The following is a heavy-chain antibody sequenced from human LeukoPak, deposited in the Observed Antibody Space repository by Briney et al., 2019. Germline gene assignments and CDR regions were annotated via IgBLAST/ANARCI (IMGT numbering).Heavy chain of an antibody. CDR3: AREGGYDILTGYPYNWFDP. Sequence: ASVKVSCKASGYTFTGYYMHWVRQAPGQGLEWMGWINPNSGGTNYAQKFQGRVTMTRDTSISTAYMGLSRLRSDDTAVYYCAREGGYDILTGYPYNWFDPWGQGTLVTVSS. CDR2: INPNSGGT. V-gene: IGHV1-2*02. D-gene: IGHD3-9*01. J-gene: IGHJ5*02. CDR1: GYTFTGYY.